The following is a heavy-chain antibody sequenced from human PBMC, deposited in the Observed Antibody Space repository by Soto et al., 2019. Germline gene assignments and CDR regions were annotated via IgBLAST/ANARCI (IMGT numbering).Heavy chain of an antibody. CDR3: AQPVRKGISVADTGN. D-gene: IGHD6-19*01. V-gene: IGHV3-23*01. CDR2: ISGSGGST. CDR1: GFTFSSYA. J-gene: IGHJ4*02. Sequence: EVQLLESGGGLVQPGGSLRLSCAASGFTFSSYAMSWVRQAPGKGLEWVSAISGSGGSTYYADSVKGRFTISRDNSKNTLYLQRNSLRAEETAVDYCAQPVRKGISVADTGNWGQGTLVNVSS.